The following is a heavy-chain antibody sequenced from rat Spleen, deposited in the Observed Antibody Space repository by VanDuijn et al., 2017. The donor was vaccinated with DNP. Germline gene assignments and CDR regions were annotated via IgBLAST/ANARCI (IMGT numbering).Heavy chain of an antibody. J-gene: IGHJ2*01. CDR3: ARGNYPGINTFDH. CDR1: GFTFNKYW. Sequence: EVQLVESGGGLVQPGRSLKLSCVASGFTFNKYWMTWIRQVPGKGLEWVAAIFYDGTTTHYGDSVKGRFTISRDNAKSTLYLQMKSLRFEDTATYYCARGNYPGINTFDHWGQGVMVTVSS. D-gene: IGHD1-4*01. CDR2: IFYDGTTT. V-gene: IGHV5-31*01.